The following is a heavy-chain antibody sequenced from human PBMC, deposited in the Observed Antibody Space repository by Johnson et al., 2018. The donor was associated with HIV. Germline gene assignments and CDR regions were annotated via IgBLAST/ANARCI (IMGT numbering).Heavy chain of an antibody. CDR1: GFTFDDYA. J-gene: IGHJ3*02. Sequence: VQLVESGGGLVQPGRSLRLSCAASGFTFDDYAMHWVRQAPGKGLEWVSGISWNSGSIGYADSVKGRFTISRDNAKNSLYLQMNSLRAEDTALYYCAKVRGWSDDTFDIWGQGTMVTVS. CDR2: ISWNSGSI. D-gene: IGHD5-12*01. V-gene: IGHV3-9*01. CDR3: AKVRGWSDDTFDI.